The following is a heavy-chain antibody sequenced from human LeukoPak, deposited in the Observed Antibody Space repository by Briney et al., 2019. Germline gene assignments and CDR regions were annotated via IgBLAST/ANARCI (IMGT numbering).Heavy chain of an antibody. V-gene: IGHV3-23*01. J-gene: IGHJ3*02. CDR3: AKAENILLAFDI. CDR2: IGGGGGTT. D-gene: IGHD2/OR15-2a*01. Sequence: PGGSLRLSCAASGFTFSSYGMHWVRQAPGKGLKWVSAIGGGGGTTFYADSVKGRFTISRDNSKNTLYLQMNSLRAEDTAVYYCAKAENILLAFDIWGQGTMVTVSS. CDR1: GFTFSSYG.